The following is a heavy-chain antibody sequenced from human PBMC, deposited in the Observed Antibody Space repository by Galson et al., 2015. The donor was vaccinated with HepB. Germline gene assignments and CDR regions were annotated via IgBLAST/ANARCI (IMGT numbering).Heavy chain of an antibody. V-gene: IGHV3-53*01. CDR3: ELSRDGYKDDAFDI. CDR2: IYRRGST. J-gene: IGHJ3*02. D-gene: IGHD5-24*01. CDR1: GFTVGSNY. Sequence: SLRLSCAASGFTVGSNYMSWVRQAPGKGLEGGSVIYRRGSTYYADSVKGRITISRNNSKNTLYLQINSLRAEDTAVYYGELSRDGYKDDAFDIWGQGTMVTVSS.